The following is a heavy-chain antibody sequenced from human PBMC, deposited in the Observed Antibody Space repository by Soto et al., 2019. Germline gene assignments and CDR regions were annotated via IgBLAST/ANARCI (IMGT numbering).Heavy chain of an antibody. J-gene: IGHJ3*02. CDR1: GYTFTSHG. CDR2: ISTYNGKT. CDR3: ARLLTEGATYREDAFDM. Sequence: QLQLVQSGGEVKTPGASVKVSCTTSGYTFTSHGISWVRQAPGQGLEWMGWISTYNGKTDYAQKFQGRVTMTADTRTSTLYMEVRSLRSDDTAVYYCARLLTEGATYREDAFDMWGQRTKVTVSS. V-gene: IGHV1-18*01. D-gene: IGHD1-26*01.